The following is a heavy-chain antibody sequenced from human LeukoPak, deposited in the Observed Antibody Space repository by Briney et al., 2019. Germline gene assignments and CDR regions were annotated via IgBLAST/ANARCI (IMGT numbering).Heavy chain of an antibody. CDR2: IKQDGSEK. Sequence: GGSLRLSCAASGFTFSSYWMSWVRQAPGKGLEWVANIKQDGSEKYYVDSVKGRFTISRDNAKNSLYLQMNSLRAEDMAVYYCARDGYSSSWYYWGQGTLVTVSS. D-gene: IGHD6-13*01. CDR3: ARDGYSSSWYY. V-gene: IGHV3-7*01. CDR1: GFTFSSYW. J-gene: IGHJ4*02.